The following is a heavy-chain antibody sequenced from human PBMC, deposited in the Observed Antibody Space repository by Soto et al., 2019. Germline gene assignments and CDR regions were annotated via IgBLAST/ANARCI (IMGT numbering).Heavy chain of an antibody. V-gene: IGHV4-59*07. CDR2: VSYSGKT. CDR3: ARQQYTVVTAFDV. D-gene: IGHD2-15*01. Sequence: QVQLQESGPGLVKTSDTLSLTCTVSGGSITPYYWSWIRQPPGEGLEWIGYVSYSGKTGYNPSLKSRVSMSIDTSKNEFSLKLTSLTAADAATYYCARQQYTVVTAFDVWGQGTTVAVSP. J-gene: IGHJ3*01. CDR1: GGSITPYY.